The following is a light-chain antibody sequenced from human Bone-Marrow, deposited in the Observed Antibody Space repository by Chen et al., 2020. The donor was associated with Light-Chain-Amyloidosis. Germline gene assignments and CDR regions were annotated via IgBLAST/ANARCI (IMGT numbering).Light chain of an antibody. CDR2: DNN. CDR1: SSNIGNNY. CDR3: GTWDSSLSAGRV. J-gene: IGLJ3*02. Sequence: QSVLTQPPSVSAAPGQKVTIPCSGSSSNIGNNYVSWYQQLPGTAPKLLIYDNNKRPSGIPDRFAGSKSGTSATLGITGLQTGDEVDYYCGTWDSSLSAGRVFGGGTKLTVL. V-gene: IGLV1-51*01.